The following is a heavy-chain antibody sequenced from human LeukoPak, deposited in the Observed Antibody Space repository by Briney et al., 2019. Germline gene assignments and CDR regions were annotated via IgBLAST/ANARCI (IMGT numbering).Heavy chain of an antibody. Sequence: SETLSLTCAVSGASISSSNYYWGWVRQSPGKGLEWIGNIYSSGNTYYNPSLKSRVTISVDTSKNQFSLKLSSVTAADTAVYYCARGLITMVRGVILGLGNPDWFDPWGQGTLVTVSS. CDR2: IYSSGNT. D-gene: IGHD3-10*01. CDR1: GASISSSNYY. J-gene: IGHJ5*02. CDR3: ARGLITMVRGVILGLGNPDWFDP. V-gene: IGHV4-39*07.